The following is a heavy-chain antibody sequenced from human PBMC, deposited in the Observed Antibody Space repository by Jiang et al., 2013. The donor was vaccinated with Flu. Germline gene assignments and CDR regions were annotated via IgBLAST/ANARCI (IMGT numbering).Heavy chain of an antibody. J-gene: IGHJ4*02. CDR1: GDSFTSYG. CDR2: IIPIPGIV. D-gene: IGHD2-15*01. Sequence: SGDSFTSYGISWVRQAPGQGLEWMGRIIPIPGIVDYAQKFQGRVTITADKSTSTAYMELSSLRSEDTAVYYCARVSGSAPVYYFDYWGQGVLVTVSS. CDR3: ARVSGSAPVYYFDY. V-gene: IGHV1-69*04.